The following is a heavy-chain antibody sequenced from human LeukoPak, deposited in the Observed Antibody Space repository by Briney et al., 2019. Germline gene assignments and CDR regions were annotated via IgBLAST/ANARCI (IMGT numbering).Heavy chain of an antibody. CDR3: ARDRANIVVVSASEY. J-gene: IGHJ4*02. CDR1: GFTFSDYS. D-gene: IGHD2-21*01. V-gene: IGHV3-21*01. Sequence: PGGSLRLSCAASGFTFSDYSMNWVRQAPGKGLEWVSSITSSGTYIYYADSVKGRFTISRDNAKNSLYLQMNSLRVEDTAVYYCARDRANIVVVSASEYWGQGTLVTVSS. CDR2: ITSSGTYI.